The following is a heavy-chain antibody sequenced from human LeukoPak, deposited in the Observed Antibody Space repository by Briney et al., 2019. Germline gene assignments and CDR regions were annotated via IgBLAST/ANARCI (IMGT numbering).Heavy chain of an antibody. Sequence: GGSLRLSCAASGFTFSSYSMNWVRLAPGKGLEWVSSISSSSYIYYADSVKGRFTISRDNAKNSLYLQMNSLRAEDTAVYYCARDAELRYFDWLFPPRYFDLWGRGTLVTVSS. CDR3: ARDAELRYFDWLFPPRYFDL. D-gene: IGHD3-9*01. CDR2: ISSSSYI. CDR1: GFTFSSYS. J-gene: IGHJ2*01. V-gene: IGHV3-21*01.